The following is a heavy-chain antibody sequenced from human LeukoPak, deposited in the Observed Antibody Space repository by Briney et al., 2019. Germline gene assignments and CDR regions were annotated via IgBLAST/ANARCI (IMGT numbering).Heavy chain of an antibody. CDR3: ARYWVPSYGDAFDI. V-gene: IGHV4-39*07. Sequence: SETLSLTCTVSGGSISSSSYYWGWIRQPPGKGLEWIGSTYYSGSTYYNPSLKSRVTISVDTSKNQFSLKLSSVTAADTAVYYCARYWVPSYGDAFDIWGQGTMVTVSS. CDR2: TYYSGST. D-gene: IGHD2/OR15-2a*01. CDR1: GGSISSSSYY. J-gene: IGHJ3*02.